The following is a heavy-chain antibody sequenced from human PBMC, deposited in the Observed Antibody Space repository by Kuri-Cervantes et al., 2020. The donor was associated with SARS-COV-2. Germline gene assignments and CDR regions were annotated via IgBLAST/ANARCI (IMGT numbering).Heavy chain of an antibody. Sequence: GESLKISCAASGFTFSSYSMNWVRQAPGKGLEWVSSISSSSSYIYYADSVKGRFTISRDNSKNTLYLQMNSLRAEDTAVYYCAREAVRNQWLSRNDAFDIWGQGTMVTVSS. V-gene: IGHV3-21*01. CDR2: ISSSSSYI. J-gene: IGHJ3*02. CDR1: GFTFSSYS. D-gene: IGHD6-19*01. CDR3: AREAVRNQWLSRNDAFDI.